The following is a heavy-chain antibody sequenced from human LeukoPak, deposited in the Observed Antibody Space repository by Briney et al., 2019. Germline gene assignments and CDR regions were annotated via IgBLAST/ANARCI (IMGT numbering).Heavy chain of an antibody. V-gene: IGHV1-69*13. Sequence: ASVKVSCKASGGTFSSYAISWVRQAPGQGLEWMGGIIPIFGTANYAQKFQGRVTITADESTSTAYMELSSLRSEDTAVYYCARDYCSSTSCLFDYWGQGTLVTVSS. CDR2: IIPIFGTA. CDR1: GGTFSSYA. CDR3: ARDYCSSTSCLFDY. J-gene: IGHJ4*02. D-gene: IGHD2-2*01.